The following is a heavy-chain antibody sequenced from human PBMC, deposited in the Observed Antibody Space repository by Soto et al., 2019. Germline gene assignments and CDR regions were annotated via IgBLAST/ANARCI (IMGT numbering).Heavy chain of an antibody. J-gene: IGHJ6*03. Sequence: GGSLRLSCAASGFTFSSYAMSWVRQAPGKGLEWVSAISGSGGSTYYADSVKGRFTISRDNSKNTLYLQMNSLRAEDTAVYYCANSGAPSRGYCSSTSCYARYYYYMDVWGKGTTVTVSS. D-gene: IGHD2-2*01. V-gene: IGHV3-23*01. CDR1: GFTFSSYA. CDR3: ANSGAPSRGYCSSTSCYARYYYYMDV. CDR2: ISGSGGST.